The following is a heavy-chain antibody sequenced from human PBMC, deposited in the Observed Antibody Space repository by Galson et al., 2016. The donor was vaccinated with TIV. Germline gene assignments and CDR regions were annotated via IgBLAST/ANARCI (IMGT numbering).Heavy chain of an antibody. Sequence: SLRLSCAASGFSFTNAWMGWVRQAPGKGLEWVGRIKNKIDGGTTDYGAPVKGRFTISRDDSKSTVYLQMNSLNSEDTGVYYCATWDSHDNWFHPWGQGTLVTVSS. CDR2: IKNKIDGGTT. CDR3: ATWDSHDNWFHP. J-gene: IGHJ5*02. CDR1: GFSFTNAW. D-gene: IGHD1-26*01. V-gene: IGHV3-15*01.